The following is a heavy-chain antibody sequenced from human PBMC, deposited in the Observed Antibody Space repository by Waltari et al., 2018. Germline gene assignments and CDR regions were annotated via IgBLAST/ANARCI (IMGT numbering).Heavy chain of an antibody. CDR2: ISYDGSKK. Sequence: QVQLVESGGGVVQPGRSLRLSCAASGFTFSSYAMHWIRQAPGTGLEWVAVISYDGSKKYYADSWKGGFTISRENSKNPPYLQMNSLRAEDTAVYYCARDGSPLGGVVIILYWGQGTLVTVSS. CDR1: GFTFSSYA. CDR3: ARDGSPLGGVVIILY. D-gene: IGHD3-3*01. V-gene: IGHV3-30*01. J-gene: IGHJ4*02.